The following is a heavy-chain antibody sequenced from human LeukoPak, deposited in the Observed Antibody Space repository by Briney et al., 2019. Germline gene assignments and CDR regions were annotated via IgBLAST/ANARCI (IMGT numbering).Heavy chain of an antibody. CDR2: INWNGGST. CDR1: GFRSDDYG. V-gene: IGHV3-20*04. Sequence: PGGSLRLSCAASGFRSDDYGMNWVRQVPGKGLEWISGINWNGGSTGYGDSVKGRFTISRDNAENSLYLQMNSLRAEDTALYYCARAVDNYYGSGSYAYWGQGALVTVSS. CDR3: ARAVDNYYGSGSYAY. D-gene: IGHD3-10*01. J-gene: IGHJ4*02.